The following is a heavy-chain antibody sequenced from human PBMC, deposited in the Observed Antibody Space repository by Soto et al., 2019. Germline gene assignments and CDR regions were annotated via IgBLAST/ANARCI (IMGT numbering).Heavy chain of an antibody. J-gene: IGHJ4*02. D-gene: IGHD1-26*01. CDR1: GFTFSSYA. CDR2: ISGSGGST. V-gene: IGHV3-23*01. Sequence: EVPLLESGGGLVQPGGSLRLSFAASGFTFSSYAMSWVRQAPGKGLEWVSAISGSGGSTYYAVSVKGRLTISRYNSKNPLVWQMRSLRAEDTAVYYGAKSSSGSYSGCRDYWGQGTLVTVSS. CDR3: AKSSSGSYSGCRDY.